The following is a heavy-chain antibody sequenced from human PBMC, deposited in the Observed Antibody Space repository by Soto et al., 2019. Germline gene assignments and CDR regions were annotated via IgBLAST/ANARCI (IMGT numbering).Heavy chain of an antibody. D-gene: IGHD2-21*02. Sequence: GGSLRLSCAASGFTFSSYAMHWVRQAPGKGLEWVAIISYDGSKEYYADSVKGRFTISRDDSKNTLYLQMNSLRAEDTAVYFCARAYIVVVTSTPDCWGQGTLVTVSS. V-gene: IGHV3-30*01. J-gene: IGHJ4*02. CDR3: ARAYIVVVTSTPDC. CDR2: ISYDGSKE. CDR1: GFTFSSYA.